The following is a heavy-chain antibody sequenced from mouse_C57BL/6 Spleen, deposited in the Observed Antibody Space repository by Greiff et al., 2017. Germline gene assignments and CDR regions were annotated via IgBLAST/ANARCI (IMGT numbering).Heavy chain of an antibody. D-gene: IGHD1-1*01. CDR2: INPYNGGT. CDR3: ARHRYYGSSYGYFDV. V-gene: IGHV1-19*01. CDR1: GYTFTDYY. J-gene: IGHJ1*03. Sequence: EVQLQQSGPVLVKPGASVKMSCKASGYTFTDYYMNWVKQSHGKSLEWIGVINPYNGGTSYNQKFKGKATLTVDKSSSTAYMELNSLTSEDSAVYYCARHRYYGSSYGYFDVWGTGTTVTVSS.